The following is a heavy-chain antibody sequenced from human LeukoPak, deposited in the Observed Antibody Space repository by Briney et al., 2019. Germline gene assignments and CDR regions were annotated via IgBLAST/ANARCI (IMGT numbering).Heavy chain of an antibody. Sequence: GGSLRLSCGVSGFTFSNYGMHWVRQAPGKGLEWVSAISGSGGSTYYADSVKGRFTISRDNSKNTLYLQMNSLRAEDTAVYYCAKDAGYYDSSGYYLDWGQGTLVTVSS. D-gene: IGHD3-22*01. CDR3: AKDAGYYDSSGYYLD. CDR1: GFTFSNYG. J-gene: IGHJ4*02. CDR2: ISGSGGST. V-gene: IGHV3-23*01.